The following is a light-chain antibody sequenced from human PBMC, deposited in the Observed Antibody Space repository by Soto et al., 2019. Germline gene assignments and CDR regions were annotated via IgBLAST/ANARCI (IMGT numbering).Light chain of an antibody. CDR2: DAS. J-gene: IGKJ1*01. V-gene: IGKV3-11*01. Sequence: EIVLTQSPGTLSLSPGERATLSCRASQSVSTYLAWYQQKPGQAPRLLIYDASNRATGIAARFSGSGSGTDFTLTISSLEPEDSAVYYCQQRSNWPWTFGQGTKVDIK. CDR1: QSVSTY. CDR3: QQRSNWPWT.